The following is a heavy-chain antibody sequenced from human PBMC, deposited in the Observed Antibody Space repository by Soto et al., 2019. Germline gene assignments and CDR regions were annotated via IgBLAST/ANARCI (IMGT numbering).Heavy chain of an antibody. CDR3: AVGYCSSTTCSREYFQH. Sequence: SETLSLTCAVSGYSISSGYYWGWIRQPPGKGLEWIGTIYHSGSTFHNPSLKSRVTISVDTSKNQFSLKLRSVTAADTAVYYCAVGYCSSTTCSREYFQHWGQGTLVTSPQ. J-gene: IGHJ1*01. CDR2: IYHSGST. CDR1: GYSISSGYY. V-gene: IGHV4-38-2*01. D-gene: IGHD2-2*01.